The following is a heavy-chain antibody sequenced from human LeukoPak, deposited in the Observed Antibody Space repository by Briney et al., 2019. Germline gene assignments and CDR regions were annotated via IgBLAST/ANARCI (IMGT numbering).Heavy chain of an antibody. J-gene: IGHJ5*02. CDR1: GGSISSHY. V-gene: IGHV4-4*09. CDR2: IYTSGST. CDR3: AATVSTDNWFDP. Sequence: SETLSLTCTVSGGSISSHYWSWIRQPPGKGLEWIGYIYTSGSTNYNPSLKSRVTISVDTSKNQFSLKLSSVTAADTAVYYCAATVSTDNWFDPWGQGTLVTVSS. D-gene: IGHD4-11*01.